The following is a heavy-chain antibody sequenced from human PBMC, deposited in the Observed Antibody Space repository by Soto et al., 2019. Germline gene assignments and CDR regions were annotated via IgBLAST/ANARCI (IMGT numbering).Heavy chain of an antibody. V-gene: IGHV4-59*01. CDR1: GGSISSYY. J-gene: IGHJ5*02. CDR3: ARDMEIMVRGVDYNWFDP. D-gene: IGHD3-10*01. Sequence: PSETLSLTCTATGGSISSYYWSWIRQPPGKGLEWIGYIYYSGSTNYNPSLKSRVTISVDTSKNQFSLKLSSVTAADTAVYYCARDMEIMVRGVDYNWFDPWGQGTLVTVS. CDR2: IYYSGST.